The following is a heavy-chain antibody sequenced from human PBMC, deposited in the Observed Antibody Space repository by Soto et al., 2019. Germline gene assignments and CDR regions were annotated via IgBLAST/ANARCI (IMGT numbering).Heavy chain of an antibody. CDR1: GYSFTSYW. CDR2: IYPGDSDT. CDR3: ARLGIGGPGDNYYYYYGMDV. J-gene: IGHJ6*02. Sequence: GESLKIPCKGSGYSFTSYWIGRVRQMPGKRLEWMGIIYPGDSDTRNSPSFQGQVTISADKSISTAYLQWSSLKASDAAMYDCARLGIGGPGDNYYYYYGMDVWGQGATVTVSS. V-gene: IGHV5-51*01. D-gene: IGHD3-10*01.